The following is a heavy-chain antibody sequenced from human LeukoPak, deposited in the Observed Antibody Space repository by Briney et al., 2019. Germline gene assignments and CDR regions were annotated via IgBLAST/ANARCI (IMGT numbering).Heavy chain of an antibody. CDR1: GFTFSDYE. CDR2: ISTSGSTT. CDR3: ARGALHVFDY. D-gene: IGHD3-10*02. V-gene: IGHV3-48*03. J-gene: IGHJ4*02. Sequence: GGSLRLSCAASGFTFSDYEINWIRQAPGKGLEWISCISTSGSTTYYADSVKGRFTISRDNTKNSLFLQMNTLTAEDTAVYYCARGALHVFDYWGQGTPVTVSS.